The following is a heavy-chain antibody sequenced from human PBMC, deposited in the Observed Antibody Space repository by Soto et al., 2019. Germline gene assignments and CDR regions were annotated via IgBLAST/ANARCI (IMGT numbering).Heavy chain of an antibody. V-gene: IGHV3-30-3*01. CDR3: ARVGCSSTSCSNPLWFGELGDSDAFDI. Sequence: QVQLVESGGGVVQPGRSLRLSCAASGFTFSSYAMHWVRQAPGKGLEWVAVISYDGSNKYYADSVKGRFTISRDNSKNTLYLQMNSLRAEDTAVYYCARVGCSSTSCSNPLWFGELGDSDAFDIWGQGTMVTVSS. J-gene: IGHJ3*02. D-gene: IGHD2-2*01. CDR2: ISYDGSNK. CDR1: GFTFSSYA.